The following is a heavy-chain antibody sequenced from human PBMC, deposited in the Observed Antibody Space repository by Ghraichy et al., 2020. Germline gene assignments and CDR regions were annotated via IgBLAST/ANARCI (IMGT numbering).Heavy chain of an antibody. V-gene: IGHV4-59*01. D-gene: IGHD3/OR15-3a*01. Sequence: SETLSLTCTVSGGSISNDHWSWVRQPPGKGLEWIAYIFYSGSTSYNPSLESRATISLDTSKNQFSLKLTSVTAADTAVYFCARSHSGLDSGDYWGQGTLVPVS. CDR2: IFYSGST. J-gene: IGHJ4*02. CDR3: ARSHSGLDSGDY. CDR1: GGSISNDH.